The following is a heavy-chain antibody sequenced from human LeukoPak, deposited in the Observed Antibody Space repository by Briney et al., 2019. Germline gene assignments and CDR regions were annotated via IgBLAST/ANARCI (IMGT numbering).Heavy chain of an antibody. CDR1: GFTFSSYW. D-gene: IGHD6-19*01. CDR2: INSDGSST. J-gene: IGHJ4*02. CDR3: ARGGLVRSFDY. V-gene: IGHV3-74*01. Sequence: LGGSLRLSCAVSGFTFSSYWMHWVRQAPGKGLVWVSRINSDGSSTSYADSVKGRFTISRDNAKNTLYLQMNSLRAEDTAVYYCARGGLVRSFDYWGQGTLVTVSS.